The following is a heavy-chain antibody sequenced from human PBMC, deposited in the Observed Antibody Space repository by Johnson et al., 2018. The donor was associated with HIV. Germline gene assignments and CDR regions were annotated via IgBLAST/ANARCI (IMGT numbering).Heavy chain of an antibody. D-gene: IGHD3-10*01. CDR3: AKDQRFRELLLYGAFDI. Sequence: QEQLVESGGGLVKPGGSLRLSCAGSGFTFSSYGMHWVRQAPGKGLEWVAVISYDGSNKYYADSVKGRFPISRDNSKNTLYLQMNSLTAEDTAVYYCAKDQRFRELLLYGAFDIWGQGTMVTVSS. J-gene: IGHJ3*02. CDR1: GFTFSSYG. V-gene: IGHV3-30*18. CDR2: ISYDGSNK.